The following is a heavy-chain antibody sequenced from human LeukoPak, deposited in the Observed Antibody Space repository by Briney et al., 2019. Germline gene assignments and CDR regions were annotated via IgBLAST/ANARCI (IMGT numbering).Heavy chain of an antibody. J-gene: IGHJ4*01. CDR2: ISSSCSTI. D-gene: IGHD4-11*01. CDR1: GFTFSDYY. CDR3: AKDRGGNYGLGIFDY. V-gene: IGHV3-11*01. Sequence: GGSLRLSCAASGFTFSDYYMSWIRQAPGKGLEWVSYISSSCSTIYYADSVKGRFTISRDNAKNSLYLQMNSLRAEDMALYYCAKDRGGNYGLGIFDYWGQGTLVTVSS.